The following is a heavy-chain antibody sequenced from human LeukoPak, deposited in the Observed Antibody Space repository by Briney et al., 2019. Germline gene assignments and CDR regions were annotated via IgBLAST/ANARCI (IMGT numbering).Heavy chain of an antibody. V-gene: IGHV3-23*01. Sequence: PGGSLRLSCAASAFSFGSYAMSWVRQAPGKGLEWVSGISGSGGSTYYADSVKGRFTISRDNAKNSLYLQMNSLRAEDTSIYYCAREGHSYYYMDVWGKGTTVTVSS. CDR1: AFSFGSYA. CDR3: AREGHSYYYMDV. CDR2: ISGSGGST. J-gene: IGHJ6*03.